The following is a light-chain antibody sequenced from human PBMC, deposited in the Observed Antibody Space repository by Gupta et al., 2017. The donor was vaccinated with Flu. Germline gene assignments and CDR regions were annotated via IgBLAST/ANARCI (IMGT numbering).Light chain of an antibody. Sequence: QSVLPLPPSVSAAPGQKVTISCSGSSTNIGNNYVSWYQQLPGTAPKLLIYDNNKRPSGIPDRFSGSKSGTAATLDIPGFELGAEADDDCGTWDTRLNALVFGGGTKVTVL. CDR1: STNIGNNY. CDR3: GTWDTRLNALV. J-gene: IGLJ2*01. V-gene: IGLV1-51*01. CDR2: DNN.